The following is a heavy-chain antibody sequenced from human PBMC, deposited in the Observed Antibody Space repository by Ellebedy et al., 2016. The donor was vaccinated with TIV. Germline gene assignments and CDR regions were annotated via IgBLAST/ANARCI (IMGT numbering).Heavy chain of an antibody. D-gene: IGHD1-26*01. Sequence: GGSLRLFXSVSGFTLEDHGMSWVRQVPGKGLEWVSGINWNGGSTGYADSVQGRFTIYKDNAKNSVYLEMNSLRVEDTALYYCARGYSYGGFYYGMEVWGQGTTVIVSS. CDR3: ARGYSYGGFYYGMEV. J-gene: IGHJ6*02. CDR1: GFTLEDHG. V-gene: IGHV3-20*03. CDR2: INWNGGST.